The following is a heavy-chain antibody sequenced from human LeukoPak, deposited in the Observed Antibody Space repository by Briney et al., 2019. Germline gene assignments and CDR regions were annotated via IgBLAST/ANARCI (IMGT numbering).Heavy chain of an antibody. J-gene: IGHJ4*01. D-gene: IGHD3-10*02. CDR2: MYYTEGA. CDR1: GGSICRSNFY. V-gene: IGHV4-39*01. CDR3: VRHPMVMSGGNFDN. Sequence: SETLSLTCTVSGGSICRSNFYWGWIRQPPGKGLVWNGSMYYTEGAYYVPSLHSQVAVHVHTPNSQLALEVRSVIDGDVAVYYCVRHPMVMSGGNFDNR.